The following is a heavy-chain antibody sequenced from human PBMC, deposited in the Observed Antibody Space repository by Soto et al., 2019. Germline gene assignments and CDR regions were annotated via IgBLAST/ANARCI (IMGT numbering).Heavy chain of an antibody. J-gene: IGHJ4*02. CDR3: ARDARLGRTTLFSGY. CDR2: ISAYNGNT. CDR1: GYTFTSYG. V-gene: IGHV1-18*01. D-gene: IGHD1-1*01. Sequence: QVQLVQSGAEVKKPGASVKVSCKASGYTFTSYGISWVRQAPGQGLEWMGWISAYNGNTIYAQKLQGRVTMTTDTPTSTAYTELRSLRSDHTAVYYCARDARLGRTTLFSGYWGQGTLVTVSS.